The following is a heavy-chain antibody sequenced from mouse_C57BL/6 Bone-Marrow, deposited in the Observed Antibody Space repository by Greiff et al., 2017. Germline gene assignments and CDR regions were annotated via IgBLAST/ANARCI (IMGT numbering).Heavy chain of an antibody. J-gene: IGHJ4*01. D-gene: IGHD6-1*01. CDR1: GFNFKNTY. V-gene: IGHV14-3*01. CDR2: IDPANGNT. Sequence: VQLQQSVAELVRPGASVKLSCTASGFNFKNTYMHWVKQRPEQGLEWIGRIDPANGNTKYAPKFQGKATITADTSSNTAYLQLSSLTSEDAAIYYCTRGAGYAMDYWGQGTSVTVSS. CDR3: TRGAGYAMDY.